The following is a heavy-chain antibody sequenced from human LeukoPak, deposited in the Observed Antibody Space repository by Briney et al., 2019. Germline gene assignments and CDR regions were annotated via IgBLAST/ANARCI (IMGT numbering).Heavy chain of an antibody. J-gene: IGHJ4*02. D-gene: IGHD6-13*01. Sequence: ASVKVSCKASGYTFTSYGISWVRQAPGQGLEWMGWISTYNGNTNYAQKLQGRVTMTTDTSTSTAHMELRSLRSDDTAVYYCARGRISSSWPLLDCWGQGTLVTVSS. CDR3: ARGRISSSWPLLDC. CDR2: ISTYNGNT. CDR1: GYTFTSYG. V-gene: IGHV1-18*01.